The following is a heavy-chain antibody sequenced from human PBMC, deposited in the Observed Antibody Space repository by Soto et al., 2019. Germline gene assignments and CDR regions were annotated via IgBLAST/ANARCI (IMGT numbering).Heavy chain of an antibody. CDR2: ISSSSSTI. J-gene: IGHJ6*02. Sequence: GGSLRLSCAASGFTFSSYSMNWVRQAPGKGLEWVSYISSSSSTIYYADSVKGRFTISRDNAKNSLYLQMNSLRDEDTAVYYCARGGGYCSSTSCPPEKQQDYYYGMDVWGQGTTVTVSS. CDR1: GFTFSSYS. CDR3: ARGGGYCSSTSCPPEKQQDYYYGMDV. D-gene: IGHD2-2*01. V-gene: IGHV3-48*02.